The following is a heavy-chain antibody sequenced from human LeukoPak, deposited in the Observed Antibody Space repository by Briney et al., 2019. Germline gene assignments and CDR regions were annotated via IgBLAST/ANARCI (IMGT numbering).Heavy chain of an antibody. Sequence: GGSLRLSCAASGFTFSSYDMHWVRQATGKGLEWFSAIGTAGDTYYPGSVKGRFTISRENAKNSLYLQMNSLRAGDTAVYYCARGVPAYCGGDCYSDAFDIWGQGTMVTVSS. V-gene: IGHV3-13*01. J-gene: IGHJ3*02. CDR1: GFTFSSYD. CDR3: ARGVPAYCGGDCYSDAFDI. D-gene: IGHD2-21*02. CDR2: IGTAGDT.